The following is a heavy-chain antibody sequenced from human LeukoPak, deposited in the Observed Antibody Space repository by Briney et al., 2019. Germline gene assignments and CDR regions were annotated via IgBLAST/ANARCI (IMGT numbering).Heavy chain of an antibody. CDR3: ATSDPKNRYCSSTSCRKNPFDP. CDR1: GFTFSSYG. V-gene: IGHV3-30*02. Sequence: GGSLRLSCAASGFTFSSYGMHWVRQAPGKGLEWVAFIRYDGSNKYYADSVKGRFTISRDNSKNTLYLQMNSLRAEDTAVYYCATSDPKNRYCSSTSCRKNPFDPWGQGTLVTVSS. CDR2: IRYDGSNK. D-gene: IGHD2-2*01. J-gene: IGHJ5*02.